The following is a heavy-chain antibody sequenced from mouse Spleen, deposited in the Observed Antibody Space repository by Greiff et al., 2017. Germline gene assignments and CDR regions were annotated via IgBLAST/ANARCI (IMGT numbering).Heavy chain of an antibody. CDR2: IDPSDSYT. D-gene: IGHD1-1*01. V-gene: IGHV1-50*01. J-gene: IGHJ2*01. CDR3: ARRGYDGSYG. Sequence: QVQLQQPGAELVKPGASVKLSCKASGYTFTSYWMQWVKQRPGQGLEWIGEIDPSDSYTNYNQKFKGKATLTVDTSSSTAYMQLSSLTSEDSAVYYCARRGYDGSYGWGQGTTLTVSS. CDR1: GYTFTSYW.